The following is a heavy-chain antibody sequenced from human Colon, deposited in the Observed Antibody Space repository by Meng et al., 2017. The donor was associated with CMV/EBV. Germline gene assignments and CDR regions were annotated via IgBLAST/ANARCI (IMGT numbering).Heavy chain of an antibody. CDR3: AREVHYQLRYDYYYSMDV. J-gene: IGHJ6*02. V-gene: IGHV3-30-3*01. CDR1: GFTFSSYA. Sequence: GESLKISCAASGFTFSSYAIHWVRQAPGKGLEWVAVISYDGSNKYYAASVKGRFIISRDNSENTLYLQMNSLRAEDTAVYYCAREVHYQLRYDYYYSMDVWGQGTTVTVSS. CDR2: ISYDGSNK. D-gene: IGHD2-2*01.